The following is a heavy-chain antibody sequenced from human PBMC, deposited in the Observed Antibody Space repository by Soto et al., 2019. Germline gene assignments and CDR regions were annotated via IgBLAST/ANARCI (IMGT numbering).Heavy chain of an antibody. J-gene: IGHJ4*02. CDR1: GGSISGSY. D-gene: IGHD6-19*01. V-gene: IGHV4-59*01. CDR2: VYYTGST. Sequence: SETLSLTCSDSGGSISGSYWSWIRQSPGKGLEWLGYVYYTGSTNYSPSLRSRVSISVDTSKNEFSLRLSSVTAADTAVYFCARSVAVPGAHIDYWGQGTQVTVSS. CDR3: ARSVAVPGAHIDY.